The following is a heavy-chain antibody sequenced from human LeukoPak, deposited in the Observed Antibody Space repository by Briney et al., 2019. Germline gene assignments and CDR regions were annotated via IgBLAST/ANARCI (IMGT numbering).Heavy chain of an antibody. CDR2: ISSSSSYI. Sequence: PGGSLRLSCAASGFTFSSYGMHWVRQAPGKGLEWVSSISSSSSYIYYADSVKGRFTISRDNAKNSLYLQMNSLRAEDTAVYYCARDFGEYVVGATKGFDYWGQGTLVTVSS. D-gene: IGHD1-26*01. V-gene: IGHV3-21*01. J-gene: IGHJ4*02. CDR3: ARDFGEYVVGATKGFDY. CDR1: GFTFSSYG.